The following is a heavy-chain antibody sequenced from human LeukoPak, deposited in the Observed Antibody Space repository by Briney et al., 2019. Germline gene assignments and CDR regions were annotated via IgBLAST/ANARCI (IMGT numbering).Heavy chain of an antibody. CDR3: ARVGSSSWYYFDY. CDR2: IYHSGST. V-gene: IGHV4-30-2*01. J-gene: IGHJ4*02. D-gene: IGHD6-13*01. CDR1: GGSISSGGYS. Sequence: SQTLSLTCAVSGGSISSGGYSWSWIRQPPGEGLEWIGYIYHSGSTYYNPSLKSRVTISVDRSKNQFSLKLSSVTAADTAVYYCARVGSSSWYYFDYWDQGTLVTVSS.